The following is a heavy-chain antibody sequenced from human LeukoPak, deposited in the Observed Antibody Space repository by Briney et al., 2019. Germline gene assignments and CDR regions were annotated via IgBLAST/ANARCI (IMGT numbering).Heavy chain of an antibody. CDR2: IIPIFGTA. CDR3: ASYDSSGYYKLGPFDY. J-gene: IGHJ4*02. CDR1: GGTFSSYA. D-gene: IGHD3-22*01. Sequence: ASVKVSCRAPGGTFSSYAISWVRQAPGQGLEWMGRIIPIFGTANYAQKFQGRVTITTDESTSTAYMELSSLRSEDTAVYYCASYDSSGYYKLGPFDYWGQGTLVTVSS. V-gene: IGHV1-69*05.